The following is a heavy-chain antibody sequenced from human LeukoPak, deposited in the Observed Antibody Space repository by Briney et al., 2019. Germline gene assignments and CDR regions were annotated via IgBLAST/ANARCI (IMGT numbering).Heavy chain of an antibody. Sequence: GGSLRLSCAASGFTFSSYWMHWDRQAPGRGLEWVSRVNGDGSTTTYADSVKGRFTISRDNAKNTLYLQMNSLRVEDTAVYYCAVKGGYNDLDAPFDYWGPGTLVTVSS. CDR1: GFTFSSYW. CDR3: AVKGGYNDLDAPFDY. D-gene: IGHD5-12*01. CDR2: VNGDGSTT. J-gene: IGHJ4*02. V-gene: IGHV3-74*01.